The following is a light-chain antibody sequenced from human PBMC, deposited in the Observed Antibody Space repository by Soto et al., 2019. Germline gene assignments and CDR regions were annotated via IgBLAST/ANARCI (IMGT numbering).Light chain of an antibody. Sequence: DIQMTQSPASLSVSVGDRAIITCRASQSISNNLNWYQQKPGNAPKLLIFAASSLQSAVPSRFSGSRSGPDFTLTTISLQHQDYVTDYCQQRHSSPPTFGQGTKVDIK. CDR2: AAS. CDR3: QQRHSSPPT. J-gene: IGKJ1*01. V-gene: IGKV1-39*01. CDR1: QSISNN.